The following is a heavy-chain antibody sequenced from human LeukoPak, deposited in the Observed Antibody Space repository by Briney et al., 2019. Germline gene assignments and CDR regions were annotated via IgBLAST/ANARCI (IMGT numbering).Heavy chain of an antibody. D-gene: IGHD2-2*01. V-gene: IGHV4-59*01. J-gene: IGHJ6*02. CDR1: GGSISSYY. CDR3: ARVDVVVPAANYYGMDV. CDR2: IYYSGST. Sequence: SETLSLTCTVSGGSISSYYWSWIRQPPGKGLEWIGYIYYSGSTNYSPSLKSRVTISVDTSKNQFSLKLSSVTAADTAVYYCARVDVVVPAANYYGMDVWGQGTTVTVSS.